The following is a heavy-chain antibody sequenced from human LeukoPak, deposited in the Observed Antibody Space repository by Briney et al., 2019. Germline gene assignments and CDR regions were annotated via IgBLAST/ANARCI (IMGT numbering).Heavy chain of an antibody. CDR1: GVSFSGYY. CDR2: INHSGST. V-gene: IGHV4-34*01. CDR3: ARGKQLVRY. J-gene: IGHJ4*02. Sequence: SETLSLTCAVYGVSFSGYYWSWIRQPPGKGLEWIGEINHSGSTNYHPSLKSRVTISVDTSKNQFSLKLSSVTAADTAVYYCARGKQLVRYWGQGTLVTVSS. D-gene: IGHD6-13*01.